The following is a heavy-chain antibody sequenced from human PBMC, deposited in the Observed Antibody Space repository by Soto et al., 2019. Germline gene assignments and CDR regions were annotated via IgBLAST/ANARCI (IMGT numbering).Heavy chain of an antibody. CDR2: ISWNSGSI. J-gene: IGHJ5*02. D-gene: IGHD1-1*01. Sequence: PGGSLRLSCAASGFTFDDYAMHWVRQAPGKGLEWVSGISWNSGSIGYADSVKGRFTISRDNAKNSLYLQMNSLRAEDTGIYYCARGQSAVDVFFPTPVPFDPWGPGTPVTVSS. CDR3: ARGQSAVDVFFPTPVPFDP. V-gene: IGHV3-9*01. CDR1: GFTFDDYA.